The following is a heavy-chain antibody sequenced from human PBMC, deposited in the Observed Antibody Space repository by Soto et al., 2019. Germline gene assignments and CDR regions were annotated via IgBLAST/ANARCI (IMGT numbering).Heavy chain of an antibody. J-gene: IGHJ3*02. V-gene: IGHV4-34*01. CDR2: INHSGST. D-gene: IGHD4-17*01. CDR3: ARRSDKLRRALDI. Sequence: PSETLSLTCAVYGGSFSVYYWSLIRQPPGKGLEWIGEINHSGSTNYNPSLKSRVTISVDTSKNQFSLKLSSVTAAETDVYYCARRSDKLRRALDIWGQGTMVPVS. CDR1: GGSFSVYY.